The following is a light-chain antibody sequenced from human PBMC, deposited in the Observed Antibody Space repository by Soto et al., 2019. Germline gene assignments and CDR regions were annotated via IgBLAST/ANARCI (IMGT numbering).Light chain of an antibody. CDR1: SSDFGAYNF. Sequence: LTQPASVSGSPGHSITISFTGTSSDFGAYNFVSWYQQHPGKAPKVMIYEVSNRASGVSNRFSGYKSGNTASLTISGLQAEDEADYYCSSHTSRNTPFVLGTGTKVTV. CDR3: SSHTSRNTPFV. CDR2: EVS. J-gene: IGLJ1*01. V-gene: IGLV2-14*01.